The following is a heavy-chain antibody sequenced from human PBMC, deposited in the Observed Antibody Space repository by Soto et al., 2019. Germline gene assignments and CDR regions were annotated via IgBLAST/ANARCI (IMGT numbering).Heavy chain of an antibody. CDR1: GYTFTSYA. J-gene: IGHJ3*02. CDR2: INAGNGNT. Sequence: GASAKASCKASGYTFTSYAMHWVCQATGQRLEWMGWINAGNGNTKYSQKFQGRVTITRDTSASTAYMELSSLRSEDTAVYYCARGGIFDSSGYYYFSAFDIWGQGTMVTVSS. D-gene: IGHD3-22*01. V-gene: IGHV1-3*01. CDR3: ARGGIFDSSGYYYFSAFDI.